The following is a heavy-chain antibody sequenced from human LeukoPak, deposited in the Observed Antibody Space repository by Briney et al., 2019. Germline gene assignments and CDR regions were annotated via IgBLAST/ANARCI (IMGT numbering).Heavy chain of an antibody. Sequence: ASVKVSCXASGYTFTKCYIHWVRQAPGQGLEWMGRFDPYNGGTTYAQKFQGRVTITRDTSVSTDHMELSSLRSDDTAVYYCAGGGGSYGDVWGQGTMVAVSS. V-gene: IGHV1-2*06. CDR2: FDPYNGGT. D-gene: IGHD1-26*01. CDR1: GYTFTKCY. CDR3: AGGGGSYGDV. J-gene: IGHJ3*01.